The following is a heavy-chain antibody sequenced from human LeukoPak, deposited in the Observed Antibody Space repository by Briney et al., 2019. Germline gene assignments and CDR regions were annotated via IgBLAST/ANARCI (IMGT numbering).Heavy chain of an antibody. CDR3: ATTPTIFGVVPSLFDY. Sequence: SETLSLTCTVSGGSISSYYWSWIRQPPGKGLEWIGEINHSGSTNYNPSLKSRVTISVDTSKNQFSLKLSSVTAADTAVYYCATTPTIFGVVPSLFDYWGQGTLVTVSS. D-gene: IGHD3-3*01. V-gene: IGHV4-34*01. CDR1: GGSISSYY. CDR2: INHSGST. J-gene: IGHJ4*02.